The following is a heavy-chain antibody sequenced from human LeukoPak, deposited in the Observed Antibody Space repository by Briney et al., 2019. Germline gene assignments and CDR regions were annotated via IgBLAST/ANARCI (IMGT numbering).Heavy chain of an antibody. CDR2: INHSGST. CDR3: ARHAGGVGFGELTYYYYYMDV. D-gene: IGHD3-10*01. J-gene: IGHJ6*03. Sequence: TSETLSLTCAVYGGSFSGYYWSWTRQPPGKGLEWIGEINHSGSTNYNPSLKSRVTISVDTSKNQFSLKLSSVTAADTAVYYCARHAGGVGFGELTYYYYYMDVWGKGTTVTISS. CDR1: GGSFSGYY. V-gene: IGHV4-34*01.